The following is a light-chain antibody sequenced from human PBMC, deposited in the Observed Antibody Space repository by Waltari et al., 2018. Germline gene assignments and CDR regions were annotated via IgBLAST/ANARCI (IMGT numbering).Light chain of an antibody. CDR1: SSNIRPRHQ. V-gene: IGLV1-40*01. CDR2: GNS. J-gene: IGLJ3*02. Sequence: HSVLTLPPSVSGAPAQAVTIPCPGSSSNIRPRHQAHWHQQRPGTAPNLLIYGNSNRPAGVPDRLSGSKSGTSASLDITGLQAEDEADYYCQSYDSSLSGWVFGGGTKLTVL. CDR3: QSYDSSLSGWV.